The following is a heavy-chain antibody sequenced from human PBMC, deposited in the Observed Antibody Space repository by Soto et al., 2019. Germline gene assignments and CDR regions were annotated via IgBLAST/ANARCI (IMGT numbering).Heavy chain of an antibody. Sequence: SETLSLTCTVSGGSISSYYWSWIRQPPGKGLEWIGYIYYSGSTTYTPSLKSRVTIAVDTSKNQFSLNLSSVTAADTAVYYCARRGITGTGDYYFDYWGQGTLVTVSS. CDR3: ARRGITGTGDYYFDY. CDR1: GGSISSYY. CDR2: IYYSGST. J-gene: IGHJ4*02. D-gene: IGHD1-20*01. V-gene: IGHV4-59*08.